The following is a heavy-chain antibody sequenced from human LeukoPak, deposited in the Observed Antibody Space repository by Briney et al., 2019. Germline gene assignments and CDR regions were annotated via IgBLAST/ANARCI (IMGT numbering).Heavy chain of an antibody. Sequence: GGSLRLSCAASGFTFDDYAMHWVRQAPGKGLEWVSGISWNSGSIGYADSVKGRFTISGDNAKNSLYLQMNSLRAEDTALYYCAKGRITMVRGVPSNYYYYGMDVWGQGTTVTVSS. CDR1: GFTFDDYA. CDR2: ISWNSGSI. CDR3: AKGRITMVRGVPSNYYYYGMDV. V-gene: IGHV3-9*01. D-gene: IGHD3-10*01. J-gene: IGHJ6*02.